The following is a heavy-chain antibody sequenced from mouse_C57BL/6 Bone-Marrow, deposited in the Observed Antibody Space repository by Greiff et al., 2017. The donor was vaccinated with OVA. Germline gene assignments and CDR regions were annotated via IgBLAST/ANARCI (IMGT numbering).Heavy chain of an antibody. CDR1: GFNIKDDY. CDR3: TTRCYDFFAY. J-gene: IGHJ3*01. V-gene: IGHV14-4*01. Sequence: EVHRVESGAELVRPGASVKLSCTASGFNIKDDYMHWVKQRPEQGLEWIGWIDPENGDTEYASKFQGKATITADTSSNTAYLQLSSLTSEDSAVYYCTTRCYDFFAYWGQGTLVTVSA. D-gene: IGHD2-12*01. CDR2: IDPENGDT.